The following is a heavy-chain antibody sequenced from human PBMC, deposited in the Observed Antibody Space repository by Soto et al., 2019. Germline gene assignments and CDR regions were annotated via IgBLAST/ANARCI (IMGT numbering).Heavy chain of an antibody. CDR2: IWYDGSNK. J-gene: IGHJ5*02. Sequence: QVQLVESGGGVVQPGRSLRLSCAASGFTFSSYGMHWVRQAPGKGLEWVAVIWYDGSNKYYADSVKGRFTISRDNSKNTLYLQMSSLRAEDTAVYYCARGGGTIFGVVIRWWFDPWGQGTLVTVSS. CDR1: GFTFSSYG. D-gene: IGHD3-3*01. CDR3: ARGGGTIFGVVIRWWFDP. V-gene: IGHV3-33*01.